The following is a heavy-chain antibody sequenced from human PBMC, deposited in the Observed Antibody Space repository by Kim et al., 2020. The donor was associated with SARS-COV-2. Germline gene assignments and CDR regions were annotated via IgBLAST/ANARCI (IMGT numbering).Heavy chain of an antibody. CDR2: IYYSGRT. V-gene: IGHV4-59*13. J-gene: IGHJ4*02. CDR3: ARVGRYSGYDAYDY. D-gene: IGHD5-12*01. CDR1: GGSISSYY. Sequence: SETLSLTCTVSGGSISSYYWSWIRQPPGKGLEWIGYIYYSGRTNYNPSLKSRVTMSVDTSKNQFSLKLSSVTAADTAVYYCARVGRYSGYDAYDYGGQGT.